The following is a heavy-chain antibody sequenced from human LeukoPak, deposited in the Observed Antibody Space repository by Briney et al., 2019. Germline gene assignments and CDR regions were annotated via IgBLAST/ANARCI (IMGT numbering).Heavy chain of an antibody. D-gene: IGHD1-26*01. CDR3: PRSGTDTYYFDY. J-gene: IGHJ4*02. CDR2: ISAYYGNT. CDR1: GYTITSYG. V-gene: IGHV1-18*01. Sequence: ASVKVSCKASGYTITSYGISWVRQAPGQGLEWMGWISAYYGNTNYAQKLQGRVTMTPDTSTSTAYMEPRSLRSDDTAVYYCPRSGTDTYYFDYWGQGTLVTVSS.